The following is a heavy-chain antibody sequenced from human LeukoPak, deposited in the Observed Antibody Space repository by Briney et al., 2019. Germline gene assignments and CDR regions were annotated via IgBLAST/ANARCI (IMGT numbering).Heavy chain of an antibody. Sequence: SGGSLRLSCAASGFTFSSYWMSWVRQAPGKGLEWVANIKQDGSEKYYVYSVKCRFTISRDNAKNSLYLQMNILTAEDTAAYYCAREGEQHDAFDIWGQGTMVTVSS. CDR3: AREGEQHDAFDI. J-gene: IGHJ3*02. CDR2: IKQDGSEK. CDR1: GFTFSSYW. V-gene: IGHV3-7*03. D-gene: IGHD6-13*01.